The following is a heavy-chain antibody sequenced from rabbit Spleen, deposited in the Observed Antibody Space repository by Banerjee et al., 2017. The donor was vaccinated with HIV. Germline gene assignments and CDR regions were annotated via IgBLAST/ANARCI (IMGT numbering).Heavy chain of an antibody. D-gene: IGHD1-1*01. Sequence: QSLEESGGGLVQPEGSLTLTCKASGFSLSNSNVMRWVRQAPGKGLEWIACIDTNDGDTDYANWPKGRFTISKTSSTTVTLQMTSLTAADTATYFCARNYVNAFDPWGQGTLVTV. CDR1: GFSLSNSNV. CDR3: ARNYVNAFDP. J-gene: IGHJ2*01. V-gene: IGHV1S40*01. CDR2: IDTNDGDT.